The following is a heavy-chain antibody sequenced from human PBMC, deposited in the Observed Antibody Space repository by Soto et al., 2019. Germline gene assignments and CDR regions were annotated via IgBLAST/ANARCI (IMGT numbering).Heavy chain of an antibody. J-gene: IGHJ4*02. CDR1: GFTFSAYD. CDR2: ISYYGINT. Sequence: SLGLSRAASGFTFSAYDVHWLRQAPGKGLEWVAVISYYGINTNLADSGKGRFTISRDNSKNTLYLLMNSLRDEDTAIYYCARALGFTVVTTVDYWGQGALVTVSS. CDR3: ARALGFTVVTTVDY. D-gene: IGHD2-15*01. V-gene: IGHV3-30*03.